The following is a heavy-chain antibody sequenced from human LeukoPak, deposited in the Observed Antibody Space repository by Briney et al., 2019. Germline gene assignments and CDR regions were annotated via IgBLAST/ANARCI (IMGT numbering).Heavy chain of an antibody. D-gene: IGHD4-17*01. V-gene: IGHV3-9*01. Sequence: SRRLSCAASGCSFDDYAMDWVRQVPGEGLEWVSGISWNSETIDYADSVKGRFTISRDNAKNFVYLQMNSLRPEDTALYYCVKEARSDGDYFDPWGQGTLVTVSS. CDR3: VKEARSDGDYFDP. J-gene: IGHJ5*02. CDR2: ISWNSETI. CDR1: GCSFDDYA.